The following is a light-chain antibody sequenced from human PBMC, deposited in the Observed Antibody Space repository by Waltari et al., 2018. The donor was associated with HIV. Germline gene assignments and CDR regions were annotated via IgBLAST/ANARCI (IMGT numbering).Light chain of an antibody. Sequence: SYELTQPPSVSVSPGQTASITCSGDKLGDKYACWYQQKPAQAPVLVIYQDSKRPSGIPERFSGSNSGNTATLTISGTQAMDEADYYCQAWDSSTGVVFGGGTKLTVL. CDR2: QDS. CDR3: QAWDSSTGVV. CDR1: KLGDKY. V-gene: IGLV3-1*01. J-gene: IGLJ2*01.